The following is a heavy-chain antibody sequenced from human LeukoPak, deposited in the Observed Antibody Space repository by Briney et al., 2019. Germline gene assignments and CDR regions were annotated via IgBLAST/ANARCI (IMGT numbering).Heavy chain of an antibody. Sequence: PGGSLRLSCAASGFTFSSYSMNWVRQAPGKGLEWVSSISSSSSHIYYADSVKGRFTISRDNAKNSLYLQMNSVRAEDTAVYYCARDLAAAVPKSSTGMDVWGQGTTVTVSS. CDR1: GFTFSSYS. J-gene: IGHJ6*02. CDR2: ISSSSSHI. V-gene: IGHV3-21*01. CDR3: ARDLAAAVPKSSTGMDV. D-gene: IGHD6-13*01.